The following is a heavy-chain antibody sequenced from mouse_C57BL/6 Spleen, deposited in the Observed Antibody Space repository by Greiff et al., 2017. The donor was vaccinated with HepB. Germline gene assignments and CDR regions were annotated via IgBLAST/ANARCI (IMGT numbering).Heavy chain of an antibody. CDR1: GYAFSSSW. J-gene: IGHJ2*01. D-gene: IGHD4-1*01. V-gene: IGHV1-82*01. CDR3: ARSSWDLDY. CDR2: IYPGDGDT. Sequence: QVQLQQSGPELVKPGASVKISCKASGYAFSSSWMNWVKQRPGKGLEWIGRIYPGDGDTNYNGKFKGKATLTADKSSSTAYMQLSSLTSEDSAVYFCARSSWDLDYWGQGTTLTVSS.